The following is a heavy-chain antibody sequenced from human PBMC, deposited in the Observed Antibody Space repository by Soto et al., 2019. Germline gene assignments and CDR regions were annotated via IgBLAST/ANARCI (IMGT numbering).Heavy chain of an antibody. D-gene: IGHD6-13*01. Sequence: QVQLQESGPGLVKPSGTLSLTCAVSGGSISSSNWWSWVRQPPGKGLEWIGEIYHSGSTNYNPSLKSGVTISVAKSTNQFSLKLSSVSAADTAVYYCARDRGSSSWYYYGMDVWGQGTTVTVSS. CDR1: GGSISSSNW. V-gene: IGHV4-4*02. CDR3: ARDRGSSSWYYYGMDV. J-gene: IGHJ6*02. CDR2: IYHSGST.